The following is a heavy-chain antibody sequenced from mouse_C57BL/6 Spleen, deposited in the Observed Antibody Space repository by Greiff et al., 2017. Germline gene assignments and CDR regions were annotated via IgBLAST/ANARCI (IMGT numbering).Heavy chain of an antibody. J-gene: IGHJ4*01. CDR1: GYTFTDHT. Sequence: QVQLQQSDAELVKPGASVKISCKVSGYTFTDHTIHWMKQRPEQGLEWIGYISPRDGSTKYNEKFKGKATLTADKSSSTAYMQLNSLTSEDSAVYFCAAYYGNYGYAMDYWGQGTSVTVSS. D-gene: IGHD2-10*01. CDR3: AAYYGNYGYAMDY. CDR2: ISPRDGST. V-gene: IGHV1-78*01.